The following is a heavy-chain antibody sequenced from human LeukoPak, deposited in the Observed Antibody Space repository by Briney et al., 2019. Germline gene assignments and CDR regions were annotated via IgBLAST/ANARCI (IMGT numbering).Heavy chain of an antibody. V-gene: IGHV4-4*02. CDR2: IYHSGST. CDR3: ARDWGLRFLEDYDYMDV. Sequence: SETLSLTCAVSGGSISSSNWWSWVRQPPGKGLEWIGEIYHSGSTNYNPSLKSRVTISVDKSKNQFSLKLSSVTAADTAVYYCARDWGLRFLEDYDYMDVWGKGTTVTVSS. D-gene: IGHD3-3*01. CDR1: GGSISSSNW. J-gene: IGHJ6*03.